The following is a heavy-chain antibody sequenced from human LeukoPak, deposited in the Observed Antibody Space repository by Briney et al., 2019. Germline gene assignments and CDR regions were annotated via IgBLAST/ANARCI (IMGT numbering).Heavy chain of an antibody. J-gene: IGHJ6*03. CDR2: TYYWSKWYN. CDR3: VRERLTPRLGGDAYFYMDV. D-gene: IGHD4-17*01. Sequence: SHTLSLTCAISGDSVLSNSSTWNWIRQSPSRGLEWLGRTYYWSKWYNDYAPSLKSRLTIDRDTSKNHFSLHLSSVTPEDTAIYFCVRERLTPRLGGDAYFYMDVWGKGTTVTVS. V-gene: IGHV6-1*01. CDR1: GDSVLSNSST.